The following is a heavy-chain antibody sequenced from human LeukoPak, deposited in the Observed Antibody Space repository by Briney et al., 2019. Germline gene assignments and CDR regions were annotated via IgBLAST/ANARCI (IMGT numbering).Heavy chain of an antibody. J-gene: IGHJ3*02. V-gene: IGHV1-46*01. CDR2: VSPSGGST. Sequence: GASVKVSCKAFGYTFTSNYMHWVRQAPGQGPEWMGVVSPSGGSTTYAQKFQGRVTMTEDTSTDTAYMELSSLRSEDTAVYYCATGGAFDIWGQGTMVTVSS. CDR3: ATGGAFDI. CDR1: GYTFTSNY.